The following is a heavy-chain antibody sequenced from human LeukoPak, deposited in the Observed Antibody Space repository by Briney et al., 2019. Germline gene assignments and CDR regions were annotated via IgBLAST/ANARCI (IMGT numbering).Heavy chain of an antibody. CDR2: ISGSGSGGST. CDR3: VKDFGRVRGTPDS. J-gene: IGHJ4*02. V-gene: IGHV3-64D*06. D-gene: IGHD3-16*01. CDR1: GFVFSIYT. Sequence: GGSLRLSCSASGFVFSIYTMYWVRQAPGKGPEYVSTISGSGSGGSTYYADSVKGRFTISRDDSKSILYLQMNGLRSEDTAVYYCVKDFGRVRGTPDSWGQGTLVTVSS.